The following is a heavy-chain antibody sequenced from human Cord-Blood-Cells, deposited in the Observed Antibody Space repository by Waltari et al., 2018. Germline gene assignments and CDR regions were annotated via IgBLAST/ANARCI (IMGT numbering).Heavy chain of an antibody. V-gene: IGHV4-34*01. CDR2: INHSGSS. J-gene: IGHJ6*02. Sequence: QVQLQQWGAGLLKPSETLSLTCAVYGGSFSGYYWSWIRQPPGKGLEWVGEINHSGSSNYTPSLKSRVTISVDTSKNQFSLKLSSVTSADTAVYYCARGRRYYDFYGMDVWCQATTVTVAS. CDR3: ARGRRYYDFYGMDV. CDR1: GGSFSGYY.